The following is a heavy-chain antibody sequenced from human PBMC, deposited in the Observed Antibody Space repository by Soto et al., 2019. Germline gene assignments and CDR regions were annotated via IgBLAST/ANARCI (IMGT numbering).Heavy chain of an antibody. D-gene: IGHD2-15*01. CDR1: GFTFSSYG. Sequence: ESVGGLVKPGGSLRLSCAASGFTFSSYGMNWVRQAPGKGLEWVSSISTSTSYIYYADSVKGRFTISRDNAKNSVYLQMNSLRAEDTAVYYCARLYCRGGSCYSGDAFDIWGQGTMVTVSS. V-gene: IGHV3-21*01. J-gene: IGHJ3*02. CDR2: ISTSTSYI. CDR3: ARLYCRGGSCYSGDAFDI.